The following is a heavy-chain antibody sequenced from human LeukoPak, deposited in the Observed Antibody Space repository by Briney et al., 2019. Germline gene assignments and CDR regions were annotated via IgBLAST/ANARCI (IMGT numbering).Heavy chain of an antibody. D-gene: IGHD2-21*02. Sequence: GESLKISCKGSGYSFTSYWIGWVRQMPGKGLEWMGIIYPGDSDTRYSPSFQGQVTISADKSISTAYLQWSSLKASDTAMYYCARLHYDIVVVTATLDYWGQGTLVTVSS. CDR3: ARLHYDIVVVTATLDY. CDR1: GYSFTSYW. J-gene: IGHJ4*02. V-gene: IGHV5-51*01. CDR2: IYPGDSDT.